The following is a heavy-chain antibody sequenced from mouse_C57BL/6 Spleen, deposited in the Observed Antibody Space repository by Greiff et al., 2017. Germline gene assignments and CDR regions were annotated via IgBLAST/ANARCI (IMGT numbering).Heavy chain of an antibody. CDR1: GFTFSDYY. CDR2: ISNGGGST. V-gene: IGHV5-12*01. CDR3: ARQMGARQPYYYAMDD. J-gene: IGHJ4*01. D-gene: IGHD6-1*01. Sequence: EVKLVESGGGLVQPGGSLKLSCAASGFTFSDYYMYWVRQTPEKRLEWVAYISNGGGSTYYPDTVKGRFTISRDNAKNTLYLQMSRLKSEDTAMYYGARQMGARQPYYYAMDDWGQGTSVTVSS.